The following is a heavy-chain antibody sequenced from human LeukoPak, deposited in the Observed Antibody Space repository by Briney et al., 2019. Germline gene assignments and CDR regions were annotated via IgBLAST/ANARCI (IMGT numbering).Heavy chain of an antibody. Sequence: PGRSLRLSCTGSGFTFGDYGMSWVRQAPGKGLEWVSYISSSSSTIYYADSVKGRFTISRDNAKNSLYLQMNSLRAEDTAVYYCARDAQTRLYDSSGYSYWEYWFDPWGQGTLVTVSS. J-gene: IGHJ5*02. V-gene: IGHV3-48*04. CDR2: ISSSSSTI. CDR3: ARDAQTRLYDSSGYSYWEYWFDP. CDR1: GFTFGDYG. D-gene: IGHD3-22*01.